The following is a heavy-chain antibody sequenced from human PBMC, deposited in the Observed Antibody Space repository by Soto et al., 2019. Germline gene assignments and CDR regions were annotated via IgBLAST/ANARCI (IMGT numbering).Heavy chain of an antibody. CDR1: GGTFSSYA. Sequence: SCKASGGTFSSYAISWVRQAPGQGLEWMGGIIPIFGTANYAQKFQGRVTITADESTSTAYMELSSLRSEDTAVYYCARVTAMVPYYYYYGMDVWGQGTTVTVSS. V-gene: IGHV1-69*01. J-gene: IGHJ6*02. CDR2: IIPIFGTA. CDR3: ARVTAMVPYYYYYGMDV. D-gene: IGHD5-18*01.